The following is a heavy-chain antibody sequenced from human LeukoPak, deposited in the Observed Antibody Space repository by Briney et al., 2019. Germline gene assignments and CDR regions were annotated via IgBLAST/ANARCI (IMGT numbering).Heavy chain of an antibody. Sequence: AGGSLRLSCAASGFTFSSYAMSWVRQAPGKGLEWVSAISGSGGSTYYADSVKGRFTISRDNSKNTLYLQMNSLRAEDTAVYYCAKARDYSDYVDYWGQGTLVTVSS. CDR1: GFTFSSYA. V-gene: IGHV3-23*01. CDR3: AKARDYSDYVDY. D-gene: IGHD4-11*01. J-gene: IGHJ4*02. CDR2: ISGSGGST.